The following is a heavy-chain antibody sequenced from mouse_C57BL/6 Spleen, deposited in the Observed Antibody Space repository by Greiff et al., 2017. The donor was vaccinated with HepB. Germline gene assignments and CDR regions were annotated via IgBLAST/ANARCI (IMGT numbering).Heavy chain of an antibody. V-gene: IGHV5-4*01. CDR2: ISDGGSYT. Sequence: EVQVVESGGGLVKPGGSLKLSCAASGFTFSSYAMSWVRQTPEKRLEWVATISDGGSYTYYPDNVKGRFTISRDNAKNNLYLQMSHLKSEDTAMYYCARDDYDVDYAMDYWGQGTSVTVSS. CDR3: ARDDYDVDYAMDY. CDR1: GFTFSSYA. D-gene: IGHD2-4*01. J-gene: IGHJ4*01.